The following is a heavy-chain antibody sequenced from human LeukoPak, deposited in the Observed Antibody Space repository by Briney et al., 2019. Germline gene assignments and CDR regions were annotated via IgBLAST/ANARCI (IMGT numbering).Heavy chain of an antibody. CDR3: ARDQGGSYSSFDY. Sequence: ASVKVSCKASGYTFTGYYMHWVRQAPGQGLEWMGWINPNSGGTNYAQKFQGWVTMTRDTSISTAYMELSRLRSDDTAVYYCARDQGGSYSSFDYWGQGTLVTVSS. CDR2: INPNSGGT. CDR1: GYTFTGYY. D-gene: IGHD1-26*01. J-gene: IGHJ4*02. V-gene: IGHV1-2*04.